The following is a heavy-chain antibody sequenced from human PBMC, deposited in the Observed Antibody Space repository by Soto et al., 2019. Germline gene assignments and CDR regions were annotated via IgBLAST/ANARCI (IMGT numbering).Heavy chain of an antibody. CDR1: GFTFGSYG. CDR2: ISHDRRIN. J-gene: IGHJ2*01. V-gene: IGHV3-33*01. Sequence: GGSLRLSCAASGFTFGSYGMHWVRQAPGKGLEWMAGISHDRRINYYTDSEMGRFTNSRDNSKNPLSLPINSLRAEDTAVYYCSTSRHCFYPDLADAGLSTLSRPHSCKNWY. CDR3: STSRHCFYPDLADAGLSTLSRPHSCKNWY. D-gene: IGHD2-15*01.